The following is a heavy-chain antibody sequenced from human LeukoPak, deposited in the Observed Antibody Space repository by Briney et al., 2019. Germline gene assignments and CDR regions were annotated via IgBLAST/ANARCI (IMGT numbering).Heavy chain of an antibody. J-gene: IGHJ5*02. Sequence: PSETLSLSCAVYGGSFSDDVWTWIRLAPQKGLEWIGEVFHDGIANYNPSLKCRAIVSVDTSKTQFSLRLSSVTAAHTAVYYCARGVVSTSRPPKNRFDPWGQGTLVTVSS. CDR1: GGSFSDDV. CDR3: ARGVVSTSRPPKNRFDP. V-gene: IGHV4-34*01. D-gene: IGHD2-2*01. CDR2: VFHDGIA.